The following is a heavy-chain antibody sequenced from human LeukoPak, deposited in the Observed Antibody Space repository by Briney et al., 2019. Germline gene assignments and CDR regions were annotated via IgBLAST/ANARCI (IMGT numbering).Heavy chain of an antibody. CDR3: EKYLRDSGTYYFDN. CDR1: GGSINNYY. CDR2: VYSSGLT. Sequence: SETLSLTCTVSGGSINNYYWSWIRQPPGKGLEWIGYVYSSGLTNYNPSLRSRVTITIDTSRSQFFLKLNSVTAADTAVYYCEKYLRDSGTYYFDNWGQGALVTVSS. J-gene: IGHJ4*02. D-gene: IGHD2-2*02. V-gene: IGHV4-59*01.